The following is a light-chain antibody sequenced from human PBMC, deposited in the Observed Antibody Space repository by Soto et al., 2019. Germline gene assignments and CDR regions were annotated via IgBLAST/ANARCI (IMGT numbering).Light chain of an antibody. Sequence: EIVMTQSPAFLSMSPGERATLSCRASQSVSTNLAWFQQKPGQTPRLLVNGASTRATGIPARFSGSGSGTEFTLTISSLQSEDFAVYYCQQYNDWPQTFGQGTKVDIK. CDR1: QSVSTN. V-gene: IGKV3-15*01. CDR3: QQYNDWPQT. CDR2: GAS. J-gene: IGKJ1*01.